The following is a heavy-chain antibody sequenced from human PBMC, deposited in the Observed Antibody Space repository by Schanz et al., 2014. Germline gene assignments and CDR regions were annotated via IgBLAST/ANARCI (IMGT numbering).Heavy chain of an antibody. D-gene: IGHD3-10*01. Sequence: EVQLLESGGGLVQPGGSLRLSCAASGFTFSSYAMTWVRQAPGMGLEWVSAISGRDGSTYYADSVRGRFTISRDNSKTTLYLQMNSLRAEDTAVYYCAKGRFGELSAFDIWGQGTMVTVSS. CDR3: AKGRFGELSAFDI. CDR1: GFTFSSYA. J-gene: IGHJ3*02. CDR2: ISGRDGST. V-gene: IGHV3-23*01.